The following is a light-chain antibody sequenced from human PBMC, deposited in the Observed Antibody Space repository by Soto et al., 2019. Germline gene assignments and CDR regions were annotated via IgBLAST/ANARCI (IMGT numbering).Light chain of an antibody. CDR1: QGINNY. CDR2: AAS. Sequence: DIQLTQSPSFLSASVGDRVTITCRASQGINNYLAWYQQIPGKAPKLLIYAASTLQRGAPSRFSGSGSGTDFTLTISRLQPEDLATYYCQQRNSYPYTFGQGTKLEIK. CDR3: QQRNSYPYT. J-gene: IGKJ2*01. V-gene: IGKV1-9*01.